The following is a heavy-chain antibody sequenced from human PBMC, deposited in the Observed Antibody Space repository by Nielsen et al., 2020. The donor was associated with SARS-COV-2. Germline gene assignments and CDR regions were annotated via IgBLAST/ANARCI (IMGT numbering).Heavy chain of an antibody. J-gene: IGHJ4*02. D-gene: IGHD7-27*01. CDR2: ISGTSSTI. CDR1: GFTFSSYS. CDR3: ARDLNWGLDY. Sequence: GESLKISCAASGFTFSSYSMNWVRQAPGKGLEWLSYISGTSSTISYADSVKGRFTISRDNAKNSLFLQMNSLRAEDTAVYYCARDLNWGLDYWGQGTLVTVSS. V-gene: IGHV3-48*01.